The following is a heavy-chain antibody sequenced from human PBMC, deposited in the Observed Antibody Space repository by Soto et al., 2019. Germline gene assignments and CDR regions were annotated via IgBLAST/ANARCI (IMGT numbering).Heavy chain of an antibody. CDR1: GGTFSSYA. Sequence: GASVKVSCKASGGTFSSYAISWVRQAPGQGPEWMGGVIPIFGTANYAQKFQGRVTITADESTSTAYMELSSLRSEDTAVYYCARVLNSYNFWSGYYGHYWGQGTLVTVSS. J-gene: IGHJ4*02. CDR3: ARVLNSYNFWSGYYGHY. V-gene: IGHV1-69*13. CDR2: VIPIFGTA. D-gene: IGHD3-3*01.